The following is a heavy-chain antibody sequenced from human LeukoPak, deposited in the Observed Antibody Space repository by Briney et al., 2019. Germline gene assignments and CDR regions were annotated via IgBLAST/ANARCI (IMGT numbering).Heavy chain of an antibody. Sequence: SETLSLTCTVSGGSISNYYWSWIRQPPGKGLEWIGYIYYSGSANYNPSLKNRVTISVDTSKNRFSLKLSSVTAADTAVYYCARVVRRGYSGYDYFDYWGQGTLVTVSS. J-gene: IGHJ4*02. D-gene: IGHD5-12*01. CDR2: IYYSGSA. CDR3: ARVVRRGYSGYDYFDY. CDR1: GGSISNYY. V-gene: IGHV4-59*01.